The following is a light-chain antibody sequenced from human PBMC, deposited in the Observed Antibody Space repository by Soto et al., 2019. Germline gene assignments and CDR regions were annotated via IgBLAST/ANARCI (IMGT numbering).Light chain of an antibody. CDR2: KVS. CDR3: MQGTHWPLT. V-gene: IGKV2-30*01. Sequence: AMTLWQLPLPGTLGQPASISCRCSHRLVYSDGNTYLNWYQQRPGQSPRRLIYKVSKRASGVPDRFSGGGSGTDFTLNISRVEAEDVGVYYCMQGTHWPLTFGQGTKVDVK. CDR1: HRLVYSDGNTY. J-gene: IGKJ1*01.